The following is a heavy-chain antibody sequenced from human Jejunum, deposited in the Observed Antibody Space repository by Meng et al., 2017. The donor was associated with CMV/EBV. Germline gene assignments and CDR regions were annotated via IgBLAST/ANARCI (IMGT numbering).Heavy chain of an antibody. CDR1: SSPF. J-gene: IGHJ4*02. CDR2: IFHSGST. CDR3: ARARGGYCSGGSCYGIFDH. Sequence: SSPFWAWIRQPPGKRLEWIGNIFHSGSTYYTPSLKSRVTMSVDTSKRQLSLKLGSVTAADTAVYYCARARGGYCSGGSCYGIFDHWGQGTLVTVSS. D-gene: IGHD2-15*01. V-gene: IGHV4-39*07.